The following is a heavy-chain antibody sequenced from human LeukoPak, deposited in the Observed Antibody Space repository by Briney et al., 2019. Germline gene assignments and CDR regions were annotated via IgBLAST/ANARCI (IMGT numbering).Heavy chain of an antibody. V-gene: IGHV4-4*07. CDR2: IYTSGST. D-gene: IGHD6-19*01. CDR1: GGSISNYY. J-gene: IGHJ4*02. Sequence: PSETLSLTCTVSGGSISNYYWSWIRQPAGKGLEWIGRIYTSGSTNYNPSLKSRVTMSVDTSKNQFSLKLSSVTAADTAVYYCTAGQQWLGPLDYWGQGTLVTVSS. CDR3: TAGQQWLGPLDY.